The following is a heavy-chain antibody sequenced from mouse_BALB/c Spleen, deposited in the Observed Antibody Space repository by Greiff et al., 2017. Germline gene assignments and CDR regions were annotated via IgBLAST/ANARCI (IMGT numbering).Heavy chain of an antibody. CDR3: ARGRATVVATDYAMDY. V-gene: IGHV3-2*02. Sequence: EVHLVESGPGLVKPSQSLSLTCTVTGYSITSDYAWNWIRQFPGNKLEWMGYISYSGSTSYNPSLKSRISITRDTSKNQFFLQLNSVTTEDTATYYGARGRATVVATDYAMDYWGQGTSVTVSS. D-gene: IGHD1-1*01. CDR2: ISYSGST. CDR1: GYSITSDYA. J-gene: IGHJ4*01.